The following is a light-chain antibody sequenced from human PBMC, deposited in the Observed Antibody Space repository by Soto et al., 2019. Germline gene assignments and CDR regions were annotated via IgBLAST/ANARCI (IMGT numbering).Light chain of an antibody. J-gene: IGLJ3*02. CDR2: TND. V-gene: IGLV1-47*01. CDR1: SSNIGDNS. Sequence: QSVLTQPPSASGTPGQRVVISCSGSSSNIGDNSVSWYQQLPGTAPKLLIYTNDQRPSGVPDRFSASKSDTSASLAISGLRSEDEADYHCSTWDDSLNGRVFGGGTKLTV. CDR3: STWDDSLNGRV.